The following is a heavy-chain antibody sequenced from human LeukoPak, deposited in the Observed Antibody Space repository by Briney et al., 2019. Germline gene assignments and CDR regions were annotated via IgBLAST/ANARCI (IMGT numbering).Heavy chain of an antibody. CDR1: GYTFSDFY. CDR2: ITPKSGDT. D-gene: IGHD3-3*02. Sequence: ASVKVSCKASGYTFSDFYIHWVRQAPGQGLEYVGWITPKSGDTYSPQRFQGRVTMTRDASISTAYMELSSLRSDDTAVYFCARIRLADERAWAYWGQGTLVTVSS. CDR3: ARIRLADERAWAY. J-gene: IGHJ4*02. V-gene: IGHV1-2*02.